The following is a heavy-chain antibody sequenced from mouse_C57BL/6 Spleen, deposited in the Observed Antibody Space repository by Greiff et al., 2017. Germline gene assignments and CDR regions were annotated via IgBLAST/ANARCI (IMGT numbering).Heavy chain of an antibody. J-gene: IGHJ4*01. Sequence: QVQLQQSGPELVKPGASVKISCKASGYAFSSSWMNWVKQRPGKGLEWIGRIYPGDGDTNYNGKFKGKATLTADKSSSTAYMQLSSLTSEDSAVYFCARGPTGGGYYAMDYWGQGTSVTVSS. CDR1: GYAFSSSW. V-gene: IGHV1-82*01. CDR3: ARGPTGGGYYAMDY. CDR2: IYPGDGDT. D-gene: IGHD1-1*01.